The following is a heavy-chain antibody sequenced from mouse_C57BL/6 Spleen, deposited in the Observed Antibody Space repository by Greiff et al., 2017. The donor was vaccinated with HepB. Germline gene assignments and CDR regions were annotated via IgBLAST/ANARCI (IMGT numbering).Heavy chain of an antibody. Sequence: EVQGVESGGGLVKPGGSLKLSCAASGFTFSSYTMSWVRQTPEKRLEWVATISGGGGNTYYPDSVKGRFTISRDNAKNTLYLQMSSLRSEDTALYYCARIHYGTLFDYWGQGTTLTVSS. CDR1: GFTFSSYT. D-gene: IGHD1-1*01. CDR3: ARIHYGTLFDY. J-gene: IGHJ2*01. V-gene: IGHV5-9*01. CDR2: ISGGGGNT.